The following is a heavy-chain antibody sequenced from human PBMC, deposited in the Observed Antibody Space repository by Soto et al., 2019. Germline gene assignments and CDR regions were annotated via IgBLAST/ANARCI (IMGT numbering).Heavy chain of an antibody. J-gene: IGHJ4*02. V-gene: IGHV4-39*02. D-gene: IGHD3-16*02. CDR3: ARESDYIWGNYRYPRIDY. CDR2: IYYTGST. Sequence: SETLSLTCTVSDGSISSSSYYWGWIRQPPGKGLEWIGTIYYTGSTYYNPSLKSRLTISVDTSKHQFSLKLSSVTAADTAVYYCARESDYIWGNYRYPRIDYWGQGTLVTVSS. CDR1: DGSISSSSYY.